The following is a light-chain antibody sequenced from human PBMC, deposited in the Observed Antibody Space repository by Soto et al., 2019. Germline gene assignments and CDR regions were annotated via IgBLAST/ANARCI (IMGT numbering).Light chain of an antibody. J-gene: IGKJ1*01. CDR2: DAS. V-gene: IGKV3-11*01. CDR1: QSVSRY. Sequence: PATLSLAPVERATLSGRASQSVSRYLAWYQQKPGQAPRLLIYDASNRATGIPARFSGSGSGTDFTLTISSLEPEDFAVYYCQQRSNWPWTFGQGTKVDIK. CDR3: QQRSNWPWT.